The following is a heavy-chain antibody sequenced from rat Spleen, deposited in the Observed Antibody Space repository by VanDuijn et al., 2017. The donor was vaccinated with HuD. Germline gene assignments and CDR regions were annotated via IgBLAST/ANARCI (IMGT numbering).Heavy chain of an antibody. Sequence: EVQLVESGGGLVQPGRSMKLSCAASGFTFSNYYMAWVRQGPKKGLEWVATISYNGSSTYYRDSVKGRVTISRDNAKSTLYLQMDSLRSEDTATYYCVRHSYVYDYFDYWGQGVMVTVSS. D-gene: IGHD1-11*01. CDR3: VRHSYVYDYFDY. J-gene: IGHJ2*01. CDR1: GFTFSNYY. V-gene: IGHV5-7*01. CDR2: ISYNGSST.